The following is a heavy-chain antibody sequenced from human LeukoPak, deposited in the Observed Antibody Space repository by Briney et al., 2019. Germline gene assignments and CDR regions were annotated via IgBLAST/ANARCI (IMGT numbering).Heavy chain of an antibody. Sequence: PSETLSLTCTVSGGSISSSYWSWIRQPPGKGLEWIGYIYYSGSTNYNPSLKSRVTISVDTSKNQLSLKLSSVTAADTAVYYCARSLYYYDTSGYYDYWGQGTLVTVSS. CDR2: IYYSGST. J-gene: IGHJ4*02. CDR1: GGSISSSY. V-gene: IGHV4-59*08. D-gene: IGHD3-22*01. CDR3: ARSLYYYDTSGYYDY.